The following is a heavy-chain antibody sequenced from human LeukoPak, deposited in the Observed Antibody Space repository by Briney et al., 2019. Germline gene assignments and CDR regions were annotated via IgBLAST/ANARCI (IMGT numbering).Heavy chain of an antibody. CDR1: GGSIRSYY. J-gene: IGHJ4*02. CDR2: IYYSGST. CDR3: ARGGGSTDYYYSSGYF. V-gene: IGHV4-59*01. D-gene: IGHD3-22*01. Sequence: SETQSLTCTVSGGSIRSYYWSWTRQPPGKGLEWIGYIYYSGSTNYNPSLKSRVTISVDTSKKQFSLKLSFVTAADPAVYYCARGGGSTDYYYSSGYFWGQGTLVTVSS.